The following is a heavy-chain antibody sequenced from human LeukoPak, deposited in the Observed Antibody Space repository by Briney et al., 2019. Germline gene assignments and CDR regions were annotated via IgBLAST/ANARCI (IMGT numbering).Heavy chain of an antibody. D-gene: IGHD3-22*01. J-gene: IGHJ3*02. CDR2: ISSDGSIT. Sequence: SGGSLRLSCAASGFTFSTYWMHWVRQAPGKGLVWVSRISSDGSITSYADSVKGRFTISRDNSKNTLYLQMNSLRAEDTAVYYCAKDNTMIVVDPFGDAFDIWGQGTMVTVSS. CDR1: GFTFSTYW. CDR3: AKDNTMIVVDPFGDAFDI. V-gene: IGHV3-74*01.